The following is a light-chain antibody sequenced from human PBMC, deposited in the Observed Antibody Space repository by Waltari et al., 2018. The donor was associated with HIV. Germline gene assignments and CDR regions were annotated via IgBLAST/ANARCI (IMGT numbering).Light chain of an antibody. CDR2: GNN. V-gene: IGLV1-44*01. J-gene: IGLJ3*02. CDR1: SSNIGSNT. Sequence: QSVLTQPPSTSGTPGQRVTISCSGSSSNIGSNTVNWYQHLPGTAPKLCIYGNNQRPSGLPDRFSVSKSGTSASLAISGLQPEDEADYDCAAWDDSLNGLWVFGGGTKLNVL. CDR3: AAWDDSLNGLWV.